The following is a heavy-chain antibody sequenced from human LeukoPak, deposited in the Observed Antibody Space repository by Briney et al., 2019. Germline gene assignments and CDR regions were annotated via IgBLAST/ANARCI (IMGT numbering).Heavy chain of an antibody. Sequence: PGRSLRLSCAASGFTVSSNYMSWVRQAPGKGLEWVSVIYSGGSTYYADSVKGRFTISRDNSKNTLYLQMNSLRAEDTAVYYCARHYYYDSSGSTPQYYFDYWGQGTLVTVSS. D-gene: IGHD3-22*01. CDR2: IYSGGST. J-gene: IGHJ4*02. V-gene: IGHV3-66*02. CDR3: ARHYYYDSSGSTPQYYFDY. CDR1: GFTVSSNY.